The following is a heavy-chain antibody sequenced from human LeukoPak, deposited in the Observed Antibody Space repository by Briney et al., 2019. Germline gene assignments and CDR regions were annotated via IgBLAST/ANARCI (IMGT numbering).Heavy chain of an antibody. CDR1: GFTFSSYA. CDR2: ISSGGTTK. CDR3: ARDANPGFDP. J-gene: IGHJ5*02. V-gene: IGHV3-48*03. Sequence: GGSLRLSCAASGFTFSSYAMSWVRQAPGKGLEWVSYISSGGTTKYYADSVKGRFTISRDNAKSSLYLHMNSLRAEDTAVYYCARDANPGFDPWGQGTLVTVSS.